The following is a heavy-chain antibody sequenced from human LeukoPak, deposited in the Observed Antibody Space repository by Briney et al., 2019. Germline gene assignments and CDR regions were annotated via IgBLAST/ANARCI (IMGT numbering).Heavy chain of an antibody. D-gene: IGHD2-2*01. Sequence: GGSLRLSCAASGFTFSSYWMHWVRQAPGKGLVWVSRINSDGSSTSYADSVKGRFTISRDNAMNTLYLQMNSLRAEDTAVYYCATSSVVPAAVIGWGQGTLVTVSS. CDR1: GFTFSSYW. CDR3: ATSSVVPAAVIG. CDR2: INSDGSST. V-gene: IGHV3-74*01. J-gene: IGHJ4*02.